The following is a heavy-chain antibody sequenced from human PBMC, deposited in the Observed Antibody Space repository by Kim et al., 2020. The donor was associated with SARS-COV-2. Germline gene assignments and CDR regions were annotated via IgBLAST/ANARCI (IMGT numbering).Heavy chain of an antibody. CDR1: GYTFTSYG. V-gene: IGHV1-18*04. D-gene: IGHD3-10*01. CDR2: ISAYNGNT. J-gene: IGHJ4*02. Sequence: ASVKVSCKASGYTFTSYGISWVRQAPGQGLEWMGWISAYNGNTNYAQKLQGRVTMTTDTSTSTAYMELRSLRSDDTAVYYCASSGGDGSGESDFDYWGQGTLVTVSS. CDR3: ASSGGDGSGESDFDY.